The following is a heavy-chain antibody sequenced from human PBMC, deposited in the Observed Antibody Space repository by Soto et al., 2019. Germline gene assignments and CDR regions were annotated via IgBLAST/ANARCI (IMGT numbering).Heavy chain of an antibody. CDR1: GYTFTSYY. J-gene: IGHJ3*02. D-gene: IGHD3-22*01. Sequence: ASVNVSCKASGYTFTSYYMHWVRQAPGQGLEWMGIINPSGGSTSYAQKFQGRVTMTRDTSTSTVYMELSSLRSEDTAVYYCARPNYYDSSGSYAFDIWGQGTMVTVSS. V-gene: IGHV1-46*01. CDR2: INPSGGST. CDR3: ARPNYYDSSGSYAFDI.